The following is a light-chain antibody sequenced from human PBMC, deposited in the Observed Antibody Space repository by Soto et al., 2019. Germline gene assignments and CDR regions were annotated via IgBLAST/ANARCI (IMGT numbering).Light chain of an antibody. CDR1: QSISSW. Sequence: DIPVTHSPSTLSASVGDRVTFTFRASQSISSWLAWYQQKPGKAPKLLLYDASTLQSGVPSRFSGSGSGTEFTLTISSLQPDDFATYYCQQYNSHWTFGQGTKVDIK. CDR2: DAS. CDR3: QQYNSHWT. J-gene: IGKJ1*01. V-gene: IGKV1-5*01.